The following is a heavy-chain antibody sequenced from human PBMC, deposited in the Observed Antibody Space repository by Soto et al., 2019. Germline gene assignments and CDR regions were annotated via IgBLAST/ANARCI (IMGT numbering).Heavy chain of an antibody. CDR2: IKQDGSEK. CDR3: ASTINLRDYDAFDI. Sequence: GGSLRLSCAASGFTFSSYWMSWVRQAPGKGLEWVANIKQDGSEKYYVDSVKGRFTISRDNAKNSLYLQMNSLRAEDTAVYYCASTINLRDYDAFDIWGQGTMVTVSS. D-gene: IGHD4-17*01. V-gene: IGHV3-7*01. J-gene: IGHJ3*02. CDR1: GFTFSSYW.